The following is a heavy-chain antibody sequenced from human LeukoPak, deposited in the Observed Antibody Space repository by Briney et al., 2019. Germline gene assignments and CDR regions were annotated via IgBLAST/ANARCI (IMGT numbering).Heavy chain of an antibody. J-gene: IGHJ4*02. CDR2: IYYSGST. CDR3: ARTKEYNWSYRYYFDY. Sequence: PSETLSLTCTVSGDSISSSSYYWGWIRQPPGKGLEWIGSIYYSGSTYYTPSLKSRVTISVDTSKNQFSLKLSSVTAADTAVYYCARTKEYNWSYRYYFDYWGQGTLVTVSS. CDR1: GDSISSSSYY. D-gene: IGHD1-7*01. V-gene: IGHV4-39*01.